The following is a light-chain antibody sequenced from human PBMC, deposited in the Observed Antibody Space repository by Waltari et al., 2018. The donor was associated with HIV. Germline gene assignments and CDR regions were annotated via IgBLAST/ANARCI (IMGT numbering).Light chain of an antibody. CDR1: QSLSNN. CDR2: GAS. CDR3: QQHNNWPPWT. J-gene: IGKJ1*01. V-gene: IGKV3-15*01. Sequence: EIVLTQSPDSLSVSPGERATLSCRASQSLSNNLAWYQQKSGQAPRLLIYGASTRATGIPDRFSGSGSGTEFTLTISSLQSEDFAVYYCQQHNNWPPWTFGQGTKV.